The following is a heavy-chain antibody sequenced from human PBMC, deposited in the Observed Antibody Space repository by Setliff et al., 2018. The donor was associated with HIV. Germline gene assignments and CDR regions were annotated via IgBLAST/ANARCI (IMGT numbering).Heavy chain of an antibody. Sequence: SETLSLTCTVSGVSSSSHYWSWIRQPPGKGLEWIGYSYYSGSTNYNPSLKSRVTISVDTSKNQFSLKLSSVTAADTAVYYCARSLTSTTMTVVFMGLGAFYIWGQGTMVTVS. CDR2: SYYSGST. D-gene: IGHD3-22*01. J-gene: IGHJ3*02. CDR1: GVSSSSHY. V-gene: IGHV4-59*11. CDR3: ARSLTSTTMTVVFMGLGAFYI.